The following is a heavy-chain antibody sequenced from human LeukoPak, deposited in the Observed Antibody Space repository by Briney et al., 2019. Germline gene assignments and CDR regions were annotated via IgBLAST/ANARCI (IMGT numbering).Heavy chain of an antibody. CDR3: ARVQCCDVGKSFLFDY. CDR2: INTRGGGT. Sequence: APVKVSCKASGYTFTDLYIHWVRQAPGQGLEWMGWINTRGGGTRYAQNFQGRVSMTRDTSISTAYMELSSLTSDDTAVFYCARVQCCDVGKSFLFDYWGQGTLVTASS. J-gene: IGHJ4*02. D-gene: IGHD1-26*01. CDR1: GYTFTDLY. V-gene: IGHV1-2*02.